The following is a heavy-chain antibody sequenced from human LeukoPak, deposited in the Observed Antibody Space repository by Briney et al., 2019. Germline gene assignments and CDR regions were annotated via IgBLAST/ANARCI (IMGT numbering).Heavy chain of an antibody. J-gene: IGHJ4*02. CDR1: GGAISSSSYY. CDR3: ARVGGNQVLYYFDY. CDR2: IYYSGST. V-gene: IGHV4-39*01. D-gene: IGHD1-14*01. Sequence: SETLSLTCTVSGGAISSSSYYWGWIRQPPGKGLEWIGSIYYSGSTYYNPSFKSRVTISVDTSKNQFSLKVSSVTAADTAVYYCARVGGNQVLYYFDYWGQGTLVTVSS.